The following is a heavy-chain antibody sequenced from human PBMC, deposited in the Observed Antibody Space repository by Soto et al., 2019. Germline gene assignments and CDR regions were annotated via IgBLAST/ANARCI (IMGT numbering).Heavy chain of an antibody. CDR1: GYSFAGYW. D-gene: IGHD3-22*01. CDR2: IDPSDSQT. Sequence: PGESLKISGKGSGYSFAGYWITWVRQMPGKGLEWMWRIDPSDSQTYYSPSFRGHVTISAAKSITTVFLQWSSLRASDTAMYYCARQIYDYDSGHNFQYYFDSWGQGTLVTVSS. CDR3: ARQIYDYDSGHNFQYYFDS. V-gene: IGHV5-10-1*01. J-gene: IGHJ4*02.